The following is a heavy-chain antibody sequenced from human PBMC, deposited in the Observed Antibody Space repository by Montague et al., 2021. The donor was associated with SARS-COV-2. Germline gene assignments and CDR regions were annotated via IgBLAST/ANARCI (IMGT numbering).Heavy chain of an antibody. CDR2: IYGDDDN. CDR1: GFSLSTSEVG. J-gene: IGHJ5*02. CDR3: AHFGILRYFDP. D-gene: IGHD3-9*01. V-gene: IGHV2-5*02. Sequence: TLSLTCTFSGFSLSTSEVGVGWIRQPPGKAPEFLALIYGDDDNRYNPSLKSRLTITKVTSKNQVVLTMTNVDPVDTATYYCAHFGILRYFDPWGQGTLVTVSS.